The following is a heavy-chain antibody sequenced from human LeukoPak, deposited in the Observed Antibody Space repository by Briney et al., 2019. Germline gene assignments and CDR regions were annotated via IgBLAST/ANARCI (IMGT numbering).Heavy chain of an antibody. J-gene: IGHJ2*01. V-gene: IGHV4-4*07. D-gene: IGHD2-2*01. CDR3: ARDPAVCTSCSWYFDL. Sequence: SETLSLTCTVSGGSISSYYWSWIRQPAGKGLEWIGRIYTSGSTNYNPSLKSRVTMSVDTFKNQFSLKLSSVTAADTAVYYCARDPAVCTSCSWYFDLWGRGTLVTVSS. CDR1: GGSISSYY. CDR2: IYTSGST.